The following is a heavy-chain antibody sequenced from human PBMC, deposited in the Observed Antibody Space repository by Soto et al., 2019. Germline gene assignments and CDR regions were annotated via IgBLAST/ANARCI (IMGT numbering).Heavy chain of an antibody. CDR2: IYWDDDT. CDR3: AHRTTTVTWWFDP. J-gene: IGHJ5*02. CDR1: GFSLTTRGVG. D-gene: IGHD4-17*01. V-gene: IGHV2-5*02. Sequence: QITLKESGPTLVKPTQTLTLTCTFSGFSLTTRGVGVGWIRQPPGTPLEWLALIYWDDDTRYSPSLKSRLAITKDTSKNQVVLTMSNIDPADTGTYFCAHRTTTVTWWFDPWGQGTLVTVSS.